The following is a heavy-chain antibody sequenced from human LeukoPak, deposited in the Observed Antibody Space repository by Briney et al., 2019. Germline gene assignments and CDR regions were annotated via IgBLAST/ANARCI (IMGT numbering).Heavy chain of an antibody. D-gene: IGHD6-13*01. J-gene: IGHJ4*02. Sequence: ASVKVSCKASGYTFTSYYMHWVRQAPGQGLEWMGIINPSGGSTTYAQKFQGRVTTTRDTSTSTVYMELCSLRSEDTAVYYCARSGNSWYYFDYWGQGTLVTVSS. CDR2: INPSGGST. CDR1: GYTFTSYY. CDR3: ARSGNSWYYFDY. V-gene: IGHV1-46*01.